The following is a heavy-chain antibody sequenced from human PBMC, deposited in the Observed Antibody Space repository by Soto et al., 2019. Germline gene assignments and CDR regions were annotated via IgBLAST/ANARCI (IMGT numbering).Heavy chain of an antibody. D-gene: IGHD5-18*01. Sequence: GGSLRLSCAASGFTVSSNHMSWVRQAPGKGLEWVSVIYSGGSTYYADSVKGRFTISRDNSKNTLYLQMNSLRAEDTAVYYCARDQGYSYGYYYGMDVWGQGTTVTVSS. CDR1: GFTVSSNH. J-gene: IGHJ6*02. CDR3: ARDQGYSYGYYYGMDV. V-gene: IGHV3-53*01. CDR2: IYSGGST.